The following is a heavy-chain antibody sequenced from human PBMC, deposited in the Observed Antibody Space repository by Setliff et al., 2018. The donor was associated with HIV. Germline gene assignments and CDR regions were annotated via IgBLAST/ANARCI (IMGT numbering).Heavy chain of an antibody. Sequence: LSLTCTVSGGSMINYYWSWIRQPPGKGLEWVGYVYYNGDTNYNPSLNSRITVSVDTSRSQFSLKLNSVTAADTAVYYCARGGSYRFWSGYRYYYYYMDLWGKGTTVTVSS. CDR2: VYYNGDT. CDR3: ARGGSYRFWSGYRYYYYYMDL. CDR1: GGSMINYY. D-gene: IGHD3-3*01. V-gene: IGHV4-59*08. J-gene: IGHJ6*03.